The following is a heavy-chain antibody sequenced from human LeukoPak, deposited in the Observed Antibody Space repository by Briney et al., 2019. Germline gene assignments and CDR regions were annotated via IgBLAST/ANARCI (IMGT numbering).Heavy chain of an antibody. CDR3: ARDFGPARMTPTGFSAFDY. J-gene: IGHJ4*02. V-gene: IGHV3-66*01. CDR2: IYSGGST. CDR1: GFTVSSNY. Sequence: PGGSLRLSCAASGFTVSSNYMSWGRQAPGKGLEWVSVIYSGGSTYYSDSVKGRFTISRDNSKKRLYLQMNSLSAEDTAVYYCARDFGPARMTPTGFSAFDYWGQGTLVTVSS. D-gene: IGHD3-16*01.